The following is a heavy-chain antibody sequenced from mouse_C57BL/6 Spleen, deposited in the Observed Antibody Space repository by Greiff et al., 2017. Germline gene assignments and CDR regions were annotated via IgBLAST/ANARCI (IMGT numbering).Heavy chain of an antibody. CDR1: EYEFPSHD. J-gene: IGHJ1*03. Sequence: EVQLVESGGGLVQPGESLQLSCESNEYEFPSHDMSWVRKTPEKRLELVAAINSDGGSTYYPDTMERRFIISRYNTKKTLYLQMSSLRSEDTALYYCVRRVSNHWYFDVWGTGTTVTVSS. V-gene: IGHV5-2*01. CDR2: INSDGGST. CDR3: VRRVSNHWYFDV. D-gene: IGHD2-5*01.